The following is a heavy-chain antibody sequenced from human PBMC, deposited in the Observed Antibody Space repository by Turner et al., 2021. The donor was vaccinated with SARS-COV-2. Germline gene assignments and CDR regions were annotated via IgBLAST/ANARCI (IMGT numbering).Heavy chain of an antibody. D-gene: IGHD4-17*01. CDR1: GYTFTTYY. CDR2: ITPSSGYT. Sequence: QVQLVQSGAEVKKPGASVKVSCKASGYTFTTYYLHWVRQAPGHGLEWMGMITPSSGYTTYAQTFQGRVTMTRDTSTTTVYMDLSSLTFEDTAVYICTRSRPGSTVTIDYWGQGTLVTVSS. J-gene: IGHJ4*02. CDR3: TRSRPGSTVTIDY. V-gene: IGHV1-46*03.